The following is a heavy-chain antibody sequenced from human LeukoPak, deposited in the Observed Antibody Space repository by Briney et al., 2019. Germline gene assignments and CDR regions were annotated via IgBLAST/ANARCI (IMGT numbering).Heavy chain of an antibody. Sequence: ASVKVSCKASGGTFSSYAISWVRQAPGQGLEWMGGIIPTFGTANYAQKFQGRVTITADKSTSTAYMELSSLRSEDTAVYYCARGLPYYYDSSGYPCCQFDPWGQGTLVTVSS. CDR2: IIPTFGTA. V-gene: IGHV1-69*06. D-gene: IGHD3-22*01. CDR1: GGTFSSYA. J-gene: IGHJ5*02. CDR3: ARGLPYYYDSSGYPCCQFDP.